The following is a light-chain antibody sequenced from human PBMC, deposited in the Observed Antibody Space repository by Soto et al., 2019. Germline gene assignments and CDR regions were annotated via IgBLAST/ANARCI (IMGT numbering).Light chain of an antibody. Sequence: DIQMTQSPSTLSASVGDTVTITCRASQTISGWLAWYQQRPGKAPNLLIFDASTLESGVPSRFSGSGSGTEFTLTISSLQSEDFAVYYCQQYNNWPPWTFGQGTKVDIK. CDR3: QQYNNWPPWT. CDR1: QTISGW. CDR2: DAS. J-gene: IGKJ1*01. V-gene: IGKV1-5*01.